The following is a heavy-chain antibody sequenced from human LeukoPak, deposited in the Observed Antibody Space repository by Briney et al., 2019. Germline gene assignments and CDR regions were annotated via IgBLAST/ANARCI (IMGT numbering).Heavy chain of an antibody. D-gene: IGHD6-19*01. Sequence: PGGSLRLSCAASGFTFSSSGMHWVRQAPGKGLEWVSGITGSSTSTYYSDSVKGRFTISRDNSKNTLYLQMNSLRAEDTAVYYCAKAAGYSSGGNYYYMDVWGKGTTVTISS. V-gene: IGHV3-23*01. J-gene: IGHJ6*03. CDR2: ITGSSTST. CDR1: GFTFSSSG. CDR3: AKAAGYSSGGNYYYMDV.